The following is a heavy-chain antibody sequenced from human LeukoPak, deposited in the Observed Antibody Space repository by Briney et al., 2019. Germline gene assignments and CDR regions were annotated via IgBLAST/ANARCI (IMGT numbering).Heavy chain of an antibody. Sequence: GGSLRLSCAASGFTFSSYAMSWVRQAPGKGLEWVSTISGGGGSTYYADSVKGRFTISKDNSKNTLYLHMNSLRAEDTAVYYCAKVSMYEGQQLVLGAFDIWGQGTMVAVSS. V-gene: IGHV3-23*01. CDR3: AKVSMYEGQQLVLGAFDI. CDR2: ISGGGGST. J-gene: IGHJ3*02. D-gene: IGHD6-13*01. CDR1: GFTFSSYA.